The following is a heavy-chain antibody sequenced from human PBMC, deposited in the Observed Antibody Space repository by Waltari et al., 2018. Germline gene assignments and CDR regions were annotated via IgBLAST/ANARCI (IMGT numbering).Heavy chain of an antibody. Sequence: QVNLQQWGEGLVKPSEALSLTCAVYGGSIRGYYYLSWIRQTPGKGLEWIGYIHGNTMTTNYNPSVKKRATISKDTSKKQFSRRLKSVTAADTAVYFCARGFWVDGQGVSLDVWGRGDLVTV. D-gene: IGHD2-2*03. V-gene: IGHV4-34*11. J-gene: IGHJ4*02. CDR2: IHGNTMTT. CDR3: ARGFWVDGQGVSLDV. CDR1: GGSIRGYY.